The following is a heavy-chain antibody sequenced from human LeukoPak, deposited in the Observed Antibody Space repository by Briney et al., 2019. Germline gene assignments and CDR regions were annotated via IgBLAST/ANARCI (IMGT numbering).Heavy chain of an antibody. J-gene: IGHJ4*02. CDR2: IYYSGST. CDR3: AREGGSYRWLDY. D-gene: IGHD1-26*01. CDR1: GGSISSSSYY. V-gene: IGHV4-39*07. Sequence: SETLSLTCTVSGGSISSSSYYWGWIRQPPGKGLEWIGSIYYSGSTCYNPSLKSRVTISVDTSKNQFSLKLSSVTAADTAVYYCAREGGSYRWLDYWGQGTLVTVSS.